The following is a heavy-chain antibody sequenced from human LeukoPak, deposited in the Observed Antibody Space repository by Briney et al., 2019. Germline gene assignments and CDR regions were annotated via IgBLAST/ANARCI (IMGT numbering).Heavy chain of an antibody. D-gene: IGHD1-14*01. CDR1: GGSISSYY. Sequence: SETLSLTCTVSGGSISSYYWSWIRQPPGKGLEWIGYIYYSGSTNYNPSLKSRVTISVDTSKNQFSLKLSSVTAADTAVYYCARVGKGHNYFDYWGQGTLVTVSS. V-gene: IGHV4-59*12. J-gene: IGHJ4*02. CDR2: IYYSGST. CDR3: ARVGKGHNYFDY.